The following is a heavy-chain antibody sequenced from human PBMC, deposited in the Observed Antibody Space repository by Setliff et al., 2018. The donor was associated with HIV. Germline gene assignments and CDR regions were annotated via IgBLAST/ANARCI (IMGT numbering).Heavy chain of an antibody. J-gene: IGHJ4*02. D-gene: IGHD3-22*01. Sequence: SVKVSCKASGGTLSSYAISWVRQAPGQGLEWMGGIIPILGIANYAQKFQGRVTITADESTSTAYMELSSLRSEDTAVYYCARDRGDYYDSSGYWPNYWGQGTLVTVS. CDR1: GGTLSSYA. CDR3: ARDRGDYYDSSGYWPNY. V-gene: IGHV1-69*10. CDR2: IIPILGIA.